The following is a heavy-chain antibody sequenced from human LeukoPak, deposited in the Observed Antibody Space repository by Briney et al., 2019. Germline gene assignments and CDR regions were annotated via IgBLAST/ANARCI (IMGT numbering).Heavy chain of an antibody. Sequence: GGSLRLSCEATGFTFINYAMNWVRQAPEKGLEWVSTVSGPGTTTYYADSVKGRFTVSRDNSKNTVFLQMDSLRAEDTAVYYCATRRSGNYFATFDYWGQGILVTVSS. CDR3: ATRRSGNYFATFDY. D-gene: IGHD3-22*01. J-gene: IGHJ4*02. V-gene: IGHV3-23*01. CDR2: VSGPGTTT. CDR1: GFTFINYA.